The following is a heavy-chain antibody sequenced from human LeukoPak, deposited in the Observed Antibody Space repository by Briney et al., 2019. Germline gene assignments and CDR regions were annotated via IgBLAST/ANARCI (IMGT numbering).Heavy chain of an antibody. D-gene: IGHD3-22*01. J-gene: IGHJ6*03. CDR3: ARYSNYDSSGYYSYYYYYMDV. CDR2: ISAYNGNT. Sequence: ASVKVSCKASGYTFTSYGISWVRQAPGQGLEWMGWISAYNGNTNYAQKLQGRVTMTTDTSTSTAYMELRSLRSDDTAVYYCARYSNYDSSGYYSYYYYYMDVWGKGTTVTISS. V-gene: IGHV1-18*01. CDR1: GYTFTSYG.